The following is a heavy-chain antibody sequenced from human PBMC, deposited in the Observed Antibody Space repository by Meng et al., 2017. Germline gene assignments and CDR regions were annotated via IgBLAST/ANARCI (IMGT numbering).Heavy chain of an antibody. CDR1: GFYFNNAW. CDR2: IKSNTDGGTA. CDR3: TWDDKAVSDY. V-gene: IGHV3-15*01. D-gene: IGHD1-26*01. J-gene: IGHJ4*02. Sequence: EVHLGASGGDWLKPGGSLWLSCAASGFYFNNAWMSWVRQAPGKGLEWVGRIKSNTDGGTAEYAAPVTGRFTISRDDSKSTLYLQMSGLRIDDTGVYYCTWDDKAVSDYWGQGTLVTVSS.